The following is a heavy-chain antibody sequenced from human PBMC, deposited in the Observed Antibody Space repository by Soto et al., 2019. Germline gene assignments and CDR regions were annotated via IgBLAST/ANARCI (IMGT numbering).Heavy chain of an antibody. CDR2: IWYDGSNK. J-gene: IGHJ6*02. Sequence: QVQLVESGGGVIQPGRSLRLSCAASGFTLRLHAMHWVRQAPGKGLEWVAQIWYDGSNKYYTDSVKGRFTVSRDDFQNTVFLQMDSLRAEDTAVYYCARDGQQPTPYALDVWGQGTTVIVSS. CDR1: GFTLRLHA. D-gene: IGHD6-13*01. CDR3: ARDGQQPTPYALDV. V-gene: IGHV3-33*08.